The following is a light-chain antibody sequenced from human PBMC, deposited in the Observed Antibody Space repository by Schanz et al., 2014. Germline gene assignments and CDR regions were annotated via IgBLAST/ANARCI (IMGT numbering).Light chain of an antibody. V-gene: IGKV3-20*01. Sequence: ETVLTQSPVTLSVSPGESATLSCRASQSVGSNLAWYQQIPGQAPRLLIHGASRRATGIPDRFSGSGSGTDFTLTISRLEPEDFAVYYCQQHGTLPVTFGQGTKVEIK. CDR1: QSVGSN. J-gene: IGKJ1*01. CDR3: QQHGTLPVT. CDR2: GAS.